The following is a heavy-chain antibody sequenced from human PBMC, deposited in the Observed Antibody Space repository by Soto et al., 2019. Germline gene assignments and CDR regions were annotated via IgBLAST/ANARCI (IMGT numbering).Heavy chain of an antibody. CDR1: GYTFTRFG. V-gene: IGHV1-18*01. CDR3: ARLYSSGWPRSYFDY. J-gene: IGHJ4*02. D-gene: IGHD6-19*01. Sequence: QVQLVQSGAEVKKPGSSVKVSCKASGYTFTRFGIGWVRQAPGRGLEFMGWISAFHGSTNYAQKFQGRVTMTTDTPTSTAYMDLRSLRSDDTAVYYCARLYSSGWPRSYFDYWGQGTLVTVSS. CDR2: ISAFHGST.